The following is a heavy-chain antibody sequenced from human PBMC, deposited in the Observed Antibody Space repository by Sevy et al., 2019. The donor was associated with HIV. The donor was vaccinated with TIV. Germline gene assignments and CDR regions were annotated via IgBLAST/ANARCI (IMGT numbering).Heavy chain of an antibody. CDR2: MNPNSGNT. V-gene: IGHV1-8*01. CDR1: GYTFTRYD. CDR3: ARVKQQLGRFDP. D-gene: IGHD6-13*01. J-gene: IGHJ5*02. Sequence: ASVKVSCKASGYTFTRYDINWVRQATGQGLEWMGWMNPNSGNTGYAQKFQGRVTMTRNTSISTAYMELSSLRSEDTAVYYCARVKQQLGRFDPWGQGTLVTVSS.